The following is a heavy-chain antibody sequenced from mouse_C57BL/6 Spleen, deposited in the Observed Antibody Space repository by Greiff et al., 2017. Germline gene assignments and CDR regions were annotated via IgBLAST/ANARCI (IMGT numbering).Heavy chain of an antibody. CDR1: GYTFTSYW. Sequence: VQLQQPGAELVMPGASVKLSCKASGYTFTSYWMHWVKQRPGQGLEWIGEIDPSDSYTNYNQKFKGKSTLTVDKSSSTAYMQLSSLTSEDSAVYYCARKGGEVLDRNHWYFDVWGTGTTVTVSS. CDR3: ARKGGEVLDRNHWYFDV. D-gene: IGHD2-14*01. V-gene: IGHV1-69*01. CDR2: IDPSDSYT. J-gene: IGHJ1*03.